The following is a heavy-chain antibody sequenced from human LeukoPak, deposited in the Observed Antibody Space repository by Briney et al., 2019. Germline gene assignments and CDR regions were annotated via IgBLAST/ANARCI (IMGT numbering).Heavy chain of an antibody. Sequence: SQTLSLTCAISGDSVSSNSAAWNWIRQSPSRGLEWLGRTYYRSKWYNDYAVSVKSRITINPDTSKNQFSLQLNSVTPEDTAVYYCARTGDFYDGSGYPSFDYWGQGTLVTVSS. J-gene: IGHJ4*02. D-gene: IGHD3-22*01. CDR3: ARTGDFYDGSGYPSFDY. CDR2: TYYRSKWYN. CDR1: GDSVSSNSAA. V-gene: IGHV6-1*01.